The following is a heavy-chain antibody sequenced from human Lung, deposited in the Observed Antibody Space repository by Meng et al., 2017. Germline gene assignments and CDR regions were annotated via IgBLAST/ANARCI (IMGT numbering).Heavy chain of an antibody. J-gene: IGHJ4*02. CDR2: SNHSGRT. CDR1: GGSFSDYY. CDR3: ARGPTTMAHDFDY. Sequence: QVQLDGWGAGLSKPSETLARTCVVSGGSFSDYYWSWIRQPPGKGLEWIGESNHSGRTNYNPSLESRATISVDTSQNNLSLKLSSVTAADSAVYYCARGPTTMAHDFDYWGQGTLVTVSS. D-gene: IGHD4-11*01. V-gene: IGHV4-34*01.